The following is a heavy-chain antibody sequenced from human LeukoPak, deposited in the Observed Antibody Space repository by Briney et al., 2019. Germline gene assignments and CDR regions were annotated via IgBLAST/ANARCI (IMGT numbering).Heavy chain of an antibody. CDR2: IGTAGDS. J-gene: IGHJ3*02. V-gene: IGHV3-13*01. CDR3: ARVGGDYAFDI. CDR1: GFTFSNYD. Sequence: PGGSLRLSCAASGFTFSNYDKHWVRQATGKGLEWVSAIGTAGDSYYSGSVQGRFTISRENAKDFLYLQMNSLRAGDTAIYYCARVGGDYAFDIWGQGTMVTVSS. D-gene: IGHD4-17*01.